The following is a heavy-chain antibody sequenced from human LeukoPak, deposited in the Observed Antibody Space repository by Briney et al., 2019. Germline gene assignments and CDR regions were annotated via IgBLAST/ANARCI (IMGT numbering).Heavy chain of an antibody. Sequence: SETLSLTCTVSGYSISSGYYWGWIRQPPGKGLEWIGSIYHSGSTYYNPSLKSRVTISVDTSKNQFSLKLSSVTAADTAVYYCARGPSGGYYEFDYWGQGTLVAVSS. D-gene: IGHD1-26*01. CDR1: GYSISSGYY. CDR2: IYHSGST. J-gene: IGHJ4*02. CDR3: ARGPSGGYYEFDY. V-gene: IGHV4-38-2*02.